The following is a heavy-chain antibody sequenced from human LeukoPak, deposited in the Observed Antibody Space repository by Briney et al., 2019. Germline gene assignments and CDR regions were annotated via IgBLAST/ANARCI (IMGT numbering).Heavy chain of an antibody. D-gene: IGHD6-19*01. CDR3: ARDPHSGWSIDY. CDR2: IWYDGSNK. J-gene: IGHJ4*02. CDR1: GFTFSSYG. Sequence: PGGSLRLSCAASGFTFSSYGMHWVRQAPGKGLEWVAVIWYDGSNKYYADSVKGRFTISRDNSKNTLYLQMNSLRAEDTAVYYCARDPHSGWSIDYWGQGTLVTVSS. V-gene: IGHV3-33*01.